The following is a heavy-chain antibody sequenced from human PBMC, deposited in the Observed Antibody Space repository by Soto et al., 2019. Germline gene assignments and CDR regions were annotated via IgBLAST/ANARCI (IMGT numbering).Heavy chain of an antibody. CDR2: ISGHNGNT. J-gene: IGHJ6*02. V-gene: IGHV1-18*01. D-gene: IGHD3-22*01. CDR3: AGPLKRTYYYDSSGYYSHYGLDV. Sequence: ASVKVSCKASGYSFTNYGISWVRQAPGQGLEWMGWISGHNGNTNYAQKLQGRVTMTTDTSTSTAYMELRSLRSDDTAVYYCAGPLKRTYYYDSSGYYSHYGLDVWARGTTVPVSS. CDR1: GYSFTNYG.